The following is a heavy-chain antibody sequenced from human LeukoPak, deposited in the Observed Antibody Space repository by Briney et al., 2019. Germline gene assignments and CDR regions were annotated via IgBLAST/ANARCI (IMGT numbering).Heavy chain of an antibody. Sequence: QAGGSLRLSCAASGFIFSDYWMHWVRQAPGKGLVWVSCINTDGGFTRYADSVQGRFIISRDTAKNTLFLQMNSLRAEDTAVYYCAREAKVGGALQYWGQGILVTVSS. V-gene: IGHV3-74*01. D-gene: IGHD1-26*01. CDR1: GFIFSDYW. CDR2: INTDGGFT. J-gene: IGHJ4*02. CDR3: AREAKVGGALQY.